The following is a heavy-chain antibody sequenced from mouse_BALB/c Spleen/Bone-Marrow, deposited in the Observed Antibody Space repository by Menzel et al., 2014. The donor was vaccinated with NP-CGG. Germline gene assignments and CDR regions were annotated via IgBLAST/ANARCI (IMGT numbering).Heavy chain of an antibody. CDR1: GFSISNYA. D-gene: IGHD2-4*01. CDR3: ARNHDFGDYYAMDY. Sequence: VKVVESGPGLVQPSQSLSITCTVSGFSISNYAVHWVRQSPGKGLEWLGVIWSGGNRDYNAAFISRLSISKDNSKSQVFFKMNSLQPNDTAIYYCARNHDFGDYYAMDYWGQGTSVTVSS. J-gene: IGHJ4*01. V-gene: IGHV2-2*02. CDR2: IWSGGNR.